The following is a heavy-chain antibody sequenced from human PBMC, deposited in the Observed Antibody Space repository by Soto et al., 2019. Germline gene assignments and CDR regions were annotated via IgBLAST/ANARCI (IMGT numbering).Heavy chain of an antibody. CDR1: GFTVNIYW. J-gene: IGHJ1*01. Sequence: RILSCAGSGFTVNIYWMHWVRQLPGKGPVWVARIYNDGTYADYAESVKGRFTISRDNAKDTLYLQMIDFRAEDSGLYHCTRGHRGTSAGASGHWGGGTLVTVSS. D-gene: IGHD6-13*01. CDR3: TRGHRGTSAGASGH. CDR2: IYNDGTYA. V-gene: IGHV3-74*01.